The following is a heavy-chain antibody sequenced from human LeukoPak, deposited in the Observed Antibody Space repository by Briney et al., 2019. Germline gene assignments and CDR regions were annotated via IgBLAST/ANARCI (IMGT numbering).Heavy chain of an antibody. CDR1: GGSFSGYY. V-gene: IGHV4-59*10. Sequence: SETLSLTSAVYGGSFSGYYWSWIRQPPGKGLEWIGRIYTSGSTNYNPSLKSRVTMSVDTSKNQFSLKLSSVTAADTAVYYCARVCCAGATGAFDIWGQGTMVTVSS. CDR2: IYTSGST. D-gene: IGHD1-26*01. CDR3: ARVCCAGATGAFDI. J-gene: IGHJ3*02.